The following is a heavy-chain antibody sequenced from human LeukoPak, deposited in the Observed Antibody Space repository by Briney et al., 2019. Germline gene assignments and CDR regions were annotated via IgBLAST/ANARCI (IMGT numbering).Heavy chain of an antibody. CDR3: ARGTGYCSGGSCYRGYYYYYMDV. V-gene: IGHV4-39*07. Sequence: SETLSLTCTVSGGSISSSSYYWGWIRQPPGKGLEWIGNINYSRNPYYNPSLKSRVTISVDTSKNQFSLKLSSVTAADTAVYYCARGTGYCSGGSCYRGYYYYYMDVWGKGTTVTVSS. D-gene: IGHD2-15*01. CDR2: INYSRNP. J-gene: IGHJ6*03. CDR1: GGSISSSSYY.